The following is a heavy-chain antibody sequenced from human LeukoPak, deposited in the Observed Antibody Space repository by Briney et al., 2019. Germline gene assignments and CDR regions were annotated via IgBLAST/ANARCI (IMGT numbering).Heavy chain of an antibody. CDR1: GGSISSGSYY. CDR2: IYTSGST. J-gene: IGHJ2*01. D-gene: IGHD4-23*01. V-gene: IGHV4-61*02. Sequence: PSQTLSLTCTVSGGSISSGSYYWSWIRQPAGKGLEWIGRIYTSGSTNYNPSLKSRVTISVDTSKNPFSLKLSSVTAADTAVYYCAREIMTSVVTRDWYFDLWGRGTLVTVSS. CDR3: AREIMTSVVTRDWYFDL.